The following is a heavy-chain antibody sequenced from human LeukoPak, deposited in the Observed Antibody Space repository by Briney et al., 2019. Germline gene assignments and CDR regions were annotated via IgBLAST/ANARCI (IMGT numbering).Heavy chain of an antibody. Sequence: PSETLSLTCTVSGGSISGSSYYWGWIRQPPGKGLEWIGSIYYSGSTYYNPSLKSRVTISVDTSKNQFSLKLSSVTAADTAVYYCARHRAAAGERSFDYWGQGTLVTVSS. D-gene: IGHD6-13*01. J-gene: IGHJ4*02. V-gene: IGHV4-39*01. CDR1: GGSISGSSYY. CDR2: IYYSGST. CDR3: ARHRAAAGERSFDY.